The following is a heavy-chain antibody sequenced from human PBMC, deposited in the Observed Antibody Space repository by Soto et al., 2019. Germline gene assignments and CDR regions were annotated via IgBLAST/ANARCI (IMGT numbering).Heavy chain of an antibody. CDR2: ISSSGSTI. V-gene: IGHV3-48*03. CDR3: ARVKQQLPLNWFDP. CDR1: GFTFSSYE. J-gene: IGHJ5*02. D-gene: IGHD6-13*01. Sequence: PGGSLRLSCAASGFTFSSYEMNWVRQAPGKGLEWVSYISSSGSTIYYADSVKGRFTISRDNAKNSLYLQMNSLRAEDTAVYYCARVKQQLPLNWFDPWGQGTLVTVSS.